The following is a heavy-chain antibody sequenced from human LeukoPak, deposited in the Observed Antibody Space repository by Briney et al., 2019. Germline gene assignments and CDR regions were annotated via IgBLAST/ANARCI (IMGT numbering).Heavy chain of an antibody. J-gene: IGHJ4*02. CDR3: AITYYYDSSGRRSFDY. CDR1: GYSFTSYW. V-gene: IGHV5-51*01. Sequence: GESLKISCKGSGYSFTSYWIGWVRQMPGKGLEWMGIIYPGDSDTRYNPSFQGQVTISADKSISTAYLQWSSLKASDTAMYYCAITYYYDSSGRRSFDYWGQGTLVTVSS. CDR2: IYPGDSDT. D-gene: IGHD3-22*01.